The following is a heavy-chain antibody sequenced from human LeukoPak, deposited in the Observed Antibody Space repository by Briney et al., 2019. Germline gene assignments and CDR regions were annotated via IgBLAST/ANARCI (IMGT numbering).Heavy chain of an antibody. Sequence: PGGSLRLSCAASGFTFSSYWMHRVRRAPGKGLVWVSRINTDGYSTRYADSVKGRFTISRDNAKNTLYLQMNSLRAEDTAVYYCARDPHFGSYYDHWGQGTLVTVSS. V-gene: IGHV3-74*01. CDR1: GFTFSSYW. J-gene: IGHJ5*02. CDR3: ARDPHFGSYYDH. CDR2: INTDGYST. D-gene: IGHD3-10*01.